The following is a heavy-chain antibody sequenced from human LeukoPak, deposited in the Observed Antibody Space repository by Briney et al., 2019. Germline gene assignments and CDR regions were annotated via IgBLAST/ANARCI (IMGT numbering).Heavy chain of an antibody. CDR2: IYYSGST. D-gene: IGHD4-23*01. J-gene: IGHJ3*02. CDR3: ARVGTTVVTRWAFDI. V-gene: IGHV4-59*01. Sequence: SGTLSLTCTVSGGSISSYYWSWIRQPPGKGLEWIGYIYYSGSTNYNPSLKSRVTISVDTSKNQFSLKLSSVTAADTAVYYCARVGTTVVTRWAFDIWGQGTMVTVSS. CDR1: GGSISSYY.